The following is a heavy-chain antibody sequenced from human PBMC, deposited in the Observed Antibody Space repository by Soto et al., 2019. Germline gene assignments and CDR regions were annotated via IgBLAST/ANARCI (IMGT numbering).Heavy chain of an antibody. D-gene: IGHD3-3*01. Sequence: PGESLKISCKASGYIFVRNWIGCVRQMPGKGLEWMGIIYPGDSDTRYSPSFQLQATISPHKSSITAYLQGSSRKAPHTAIYYYARSRDFWSAYSPSYFDSWGQGTLVTVSS. V-gene: IGHV5-51*01. CDR1: GYIFVRNW. CDR2: IYPGDSDT. J-gene: IGHJ4*02. CDR3: ARSRDFWSAYSPSYFDS.